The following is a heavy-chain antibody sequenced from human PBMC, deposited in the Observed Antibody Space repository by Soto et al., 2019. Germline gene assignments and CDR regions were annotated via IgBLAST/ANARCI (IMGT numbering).Heavy chain of an antibody. CDR1: GGSISSSNW. J-gene: IGHJ3*02. Sequence: SETLSLTCAVSGGSISSSNWWSWVRQPPGKGLEWIGEIYHSGSTNYNPSLKSRVTISVDKSKNQFSLKLSSVTAADTAVYYCARPHFNSSGYYWDAFDIWGQGTMVT. CDR3: ARPHFNSSGYYWDAFDI. V-gene: IGHV4-4*02. CDR2: IYHSGST. D-gene: IGHD3-22*01.